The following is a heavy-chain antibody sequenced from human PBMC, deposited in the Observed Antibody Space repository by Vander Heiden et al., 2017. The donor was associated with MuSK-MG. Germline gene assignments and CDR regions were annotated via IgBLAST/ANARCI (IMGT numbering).Heavy chain of an antibody. CDR1: GFTFSSYW. CDR2: INSDGSST. D-gene: IGHD3-10*01. J-gene: IGHJ6*02. CDR3: ARDLFSGSALDV. Sequence: EVPLVESGAGLVQPGRSLRLSCPASGFTFSSYWMHWFRQAPGNGRVWVSRINSDGSSTSYADSVKGRFTISRDNAKNTLYLQMNSLRAEDTAVYYCARDLFSGSALDVWGQGTTVTVSS. V-gene: IGHV3-74*01.